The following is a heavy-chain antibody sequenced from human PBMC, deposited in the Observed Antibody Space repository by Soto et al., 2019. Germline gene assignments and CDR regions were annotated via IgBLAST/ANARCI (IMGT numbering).Heavy chain of an antibody. CDR1: GYTVTSYG. V-gene: IGHV1-18*01. J-gene: IGHJ4*02. CDR2: ISAYNGNT. Sequence: QVQLVQSGAEVKKPGASVKVSCKTSGYTVTSYGISWVRQAPGQGLEWMGWISAYNGNTNYAQRVQGRVTMTTDTSTSTAYMELRGLRSDDTAVYYCARKDDILTGYYWWGQGTLVTVSS. D-gene: IGHD3-9*01. CDR3: ARKDDILTGYYW.